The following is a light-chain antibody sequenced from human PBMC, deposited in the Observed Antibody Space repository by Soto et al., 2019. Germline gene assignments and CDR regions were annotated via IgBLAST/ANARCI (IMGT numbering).Light chain of an antibody. Sequence: QDVVTQEPSFSVSPGGTVTLTCGLSSGSVSTSYYPSWYQQTPGQAPRTLIYSTNTRSSGVPDRFSGSILGNKAALTITGAQADDESDYYCVLYMGSGIGVFGGGTKLTVL. J-gene: IGLJ2*01. CDR1: SGSVSTSYY. CDR2: STN. CDR3: VLYMGSGIGV. V-gene: IGLV8-61*01.